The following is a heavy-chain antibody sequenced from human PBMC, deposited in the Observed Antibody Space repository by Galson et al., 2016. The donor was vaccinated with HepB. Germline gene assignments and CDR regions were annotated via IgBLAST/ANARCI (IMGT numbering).Heavy chain of an antibody. D-gene: IGHD3-10*01. CDR1: GFSFSNAY. CDR2: IRSKAAGGTT. Sequence: SLRLSCAASGFSFSNAYMRWVRQAPGKGLEWVGDIRSKAAGGTTHYAAPVRGRFTISRDDSKDTVYLQMNGLKTEDTAVYFCAADPVGGSELIDFWGQGSLVTVSS. CDR3: AADPVGGSELIDF. J-gene: IGHJ4*02. V-gene: IGHV3-15*01.